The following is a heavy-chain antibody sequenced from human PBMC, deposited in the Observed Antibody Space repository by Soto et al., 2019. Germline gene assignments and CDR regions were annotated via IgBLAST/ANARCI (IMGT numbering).Heavy chain of an antibody. V-gene: IGHV3-11*01. CDR3: ARELAAAGSYYYYYMDV. CDR1: GFTFSDYY. J-gene: IGHJ6*03. CDR2: ISSSGSTI. D-gene: IGHD6-13*01. Sequence: GGSLRLSCAASGFTFSDYYMSWIRQAPGKGLEWVSYISSSGSTIYYADSVKGRFTISRDNAKNSLYLQMNSLRAEDTVVYYCARELAAAGSYYYYYMDVWGKGTTVTVSS.